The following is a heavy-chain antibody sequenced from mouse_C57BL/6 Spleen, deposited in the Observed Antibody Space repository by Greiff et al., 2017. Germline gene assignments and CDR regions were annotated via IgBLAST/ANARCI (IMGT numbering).Heavy chain of an antibody. CDR2: IHPSDSDT. D-gene: IGHD1-1*01. V-gene: IGHV1-74*01. J-gene: IGHJ2*01. CDR3: AISTVVAAYYFDY. Sequence: VQLQQPGAELVKPGASVKVSCKASGYTFTSYWMHWVKQRPGQGLEWIGRIHPSDSDTNYNQKFKGKATLPVDKSSSTAYMQLSSLTSEDSAVYYCAISTVVAAYYFDYWGQGTTLTVSS. CDR1: GYTFTSYW.